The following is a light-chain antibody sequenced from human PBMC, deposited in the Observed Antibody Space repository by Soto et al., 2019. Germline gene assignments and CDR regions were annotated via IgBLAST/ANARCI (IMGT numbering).Light chain of an antibody. CDR2: EVS. CDR1: SSDVGAYKY. CDR3: TSYVGSDIWV. Sequence: QSVLTQPPSASGSPGQSVTISCTGTSSDVGAYKYVSWYQQYPGKAPKLMIYEVSKRPSGVPDRFSGSKSGNTASLTVSGLQAEDEADEFCTSYVGSDIWVFGGGTKVTVL. V-gene: IGLV2-8*01. J-gene: IGLJ3*02.